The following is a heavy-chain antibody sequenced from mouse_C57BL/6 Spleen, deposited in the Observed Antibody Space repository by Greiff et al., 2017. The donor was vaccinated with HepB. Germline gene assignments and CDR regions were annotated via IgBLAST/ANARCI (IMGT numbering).Heavy chain of an antibody. CDR2: IYPGSGST. CDR3: ARYGNPHYYDMDY. V-gene: IGHV1-55*01. CDR1: GYTFTSYW. Sequence: QVQLQQPGAELVKPGASVKMSCKASGYTFTSYWITWVKQRPGQGLEWIGDIYPGSGSTNYNEKFKSKATLTVDTSSSTAYMQLSSLTSEDSAVYYCARYGNPHYYDMDYWGQGTSVTVSS. D-gene: IGHD2-1*01. J-gene: IGHJ4*01.